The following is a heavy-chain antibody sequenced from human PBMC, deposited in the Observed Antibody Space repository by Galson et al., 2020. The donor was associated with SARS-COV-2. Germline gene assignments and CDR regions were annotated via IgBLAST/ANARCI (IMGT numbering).Heavy chain of an antibody. D-gene: IGHD7-27*01. Sequence: GGSLRLSCAASGFRFSSYAMDWVRQAPGKGLEWVAFISYDETNKYYADSVKGRFTISRDNSRNTLYLQINSLRVEDTAIYYCASELRIGKTGDWENYQHWGQGTLLTVSS. V-gene: IGHV3-30*04. CDR1: GFRFSSYA. CDR3: ASELRIGKTGDWENYQH. J-gene: IGHJ1*01. CDR2: ISYDETNK.